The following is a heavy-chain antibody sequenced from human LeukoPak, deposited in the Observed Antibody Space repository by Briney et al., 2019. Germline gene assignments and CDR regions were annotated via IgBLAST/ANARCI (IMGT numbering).Heavy chain of an antibody. CDR3: ARARYYLDSSGYPYDY. CDR1: GYTCTSYA. Sequence: GASVKVSCKASGYTCTSYAIHWVRQAPGQRPEWMGWINAGNGNTKYSQRFQGRVSITRDRSASTAYMELSSLRSEDTAVYYCARARYYLDSSGYPYDYWGQGTLVTVSS. D-gene: IGHD3-22*01. V-gene: IGHV1-3*01. CDR2: INAGNGNT. J-gene: IGHJ4*02.